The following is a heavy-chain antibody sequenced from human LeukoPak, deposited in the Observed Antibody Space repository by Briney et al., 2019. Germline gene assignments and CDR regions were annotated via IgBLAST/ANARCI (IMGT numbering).Heavy chain of an antibody. D-gene: IGHD3-10*01. CDR1: GFTFSSYW. CDR3: AREGFGEYYGSRSYYRDYFDY. J-gene: IGHJ4*02. CDR2: IKQDGSEK. Sequence: PGGSLRLSCAASGFTFSSYWMSWVRQAPGKGLEWVANIKQDGSEKYYVDSVKGRFTISRDNAKNSLYLQMNSLRAEDTAVYYCAREGFGEYYGSRSYYRDYFDYWGQGTLVTVSS. V-gene: IGHV3-7*01.